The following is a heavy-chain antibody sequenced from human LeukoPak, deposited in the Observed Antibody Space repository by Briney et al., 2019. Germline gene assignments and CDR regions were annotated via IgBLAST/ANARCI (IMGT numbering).Heavy chain of an antibody. J-gene: IGHJ3*02. CDR3: ARKEVANGAFDI. Sequence: GGSLRLSCAASGFTVSSNYMSWVRQAPGKGLEWVSVIYGGGTTKYTDSVKGRFTISRDNSKNTLYLQMNSLRAEDTAVYHCARKEVANGAFDIWGQGTMVIVSS. CDR2: IYGGGTT. D-gene: IGHD2-8*01. CDR1: GFTVSSNY. V-gene: IGHV3-53*01.